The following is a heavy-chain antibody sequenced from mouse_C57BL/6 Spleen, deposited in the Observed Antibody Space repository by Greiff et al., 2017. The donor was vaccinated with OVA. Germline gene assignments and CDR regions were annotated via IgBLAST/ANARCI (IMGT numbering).Heavy chain of an antibody. CDR1: GFTFSDYY. V-gene: IGHV5-16*01. D-gene: IGHD2-2*01. Sequence: DVQLVESEGGLVQPGSSMKLSCTASGFTFSDYYMAWVRQVPEKGLEWVANINYDGSSTYYLDSLKSRFIISRDNAKNILNLQMSSLKSEYTATYYCAREGDYGYDGGTWFAYWGQGTLVTVSA. CDR3: AREGDYGYDGGTWFAY. J-gene: IGHJ3*01. CDR2: INYDGSST.